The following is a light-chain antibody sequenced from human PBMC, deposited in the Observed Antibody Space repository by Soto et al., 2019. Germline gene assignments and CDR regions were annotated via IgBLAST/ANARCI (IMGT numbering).Light chain of an antibody. CDR2: EVN. V-gene: IGLV2-8*01. CDR3: SSFAGSNYYV. J-gene: IGLJ1*01. CDR1: GSDIGAYPY. Sequence: QSVLTQPPSASGSLGQSVTISCTGSGSDIGAYPYVSWYQQHAGKPPKLIIYEVNERPSGVPDRFSGSKTGTTASLTVSGLQSEDEADYFCSSFAGSNYYVFGSRTKVTVL.